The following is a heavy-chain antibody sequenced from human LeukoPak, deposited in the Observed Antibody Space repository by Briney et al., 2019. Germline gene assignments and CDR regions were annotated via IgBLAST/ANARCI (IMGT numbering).Heavy chain of an antibody. Sequence: PSETLSLTCTVSGGYINSHYWGWIRQPPGKVLEYIGYISYTGSAIYSPSLESRVTISIDTSKKQFSLNLSSVTAADTAVYYCARDLVGDFWSGYSGPPVIYYYMDVWGKGTTVTVSS. CDR1: GGYINSHY. CDR2: ISYTGSA. CDR3: ARDLVGDFWSGYSGPPVIYYYMDV. J-gene: IGHJ6*03. D-gene: IGHD3-3*01. V-gene: IGHV4-59*11.